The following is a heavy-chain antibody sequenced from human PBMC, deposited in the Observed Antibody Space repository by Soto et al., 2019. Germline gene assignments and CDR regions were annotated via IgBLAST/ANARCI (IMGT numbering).Heavy chain of an antibody. CDR3: AREGILGLFDAYDL. Sequence: ASVKVSCKASVFTSSGISWVRQAPGQRLEWMGWISTHNGNTIYAQKFQGRFIMTMDTSTTTVYMELRSLRPDDTAVYLCAREGILGLFDAYDLWGQGTMVTVSS. D-gene: IGHD3-3*01. J-gene: IGHJ3*01. CDR2: ISTHNGNT. CDR1: VFTSSG. V-gene: IGHV1-18*04.